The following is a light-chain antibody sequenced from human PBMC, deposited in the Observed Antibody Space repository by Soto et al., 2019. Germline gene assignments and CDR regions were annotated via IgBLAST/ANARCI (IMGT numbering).Light chain of an antibody. CDR2: GAS. V-gene: IGKV1-6*01. CDR1: QSISSY. Sequence: TQMTQSPSSLSASVGDRVTITCRASQSISSYLNWYQQKPGKPPKVLIYGASNLQSGVPPRFSGSGSGTDFTLAISSLQPEDSATYYCLQDINYPWTFGQGTKVDIK. J-gene: IGKJ1*01. CDR3: LQDINYPWT.